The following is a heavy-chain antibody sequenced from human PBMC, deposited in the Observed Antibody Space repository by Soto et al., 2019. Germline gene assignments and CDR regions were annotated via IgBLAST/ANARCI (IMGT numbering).Heavy chain of an antibody. V-gene: IGHV3-30*18. D-gene: IGHD4-17*01. CDR2: ISYDGSNK. CDR3: AKAYGDYGSAFDI. CDR1: GFTFSSYG. Sequence: QVQLVESGGGVVQPGRSLRLSCAASGFTFSSYGMHWVRQAPGKGLEWVAVISYDGSNKYYADSVKGRFTISRDNSKNTLDLQMNSLRGEDPAVYYCAKAYGDYGSAFDIWGQGTMVTVSS. J-gene: IGHJ3*02.